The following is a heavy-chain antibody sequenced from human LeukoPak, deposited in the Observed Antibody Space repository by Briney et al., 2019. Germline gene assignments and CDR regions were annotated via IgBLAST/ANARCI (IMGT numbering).Heavy chain of an antibody. Sequence: KTSETLSLTCTVSGASVSSYYWIWIRQPAGRGLEWIGRIDASGSTNYNPSLKSRVTMSVDSSKNQFSPKVSSVTAADTAVYYCARKDGDIWGQGTMVTVSS. V-gene: IGHV4-4*07. CDR1: GASVSSYY. CDR3: ARKDGDI. J-gene: IGHJ3*02. D-gene: IGHD5-24*01. CDR2: IDASGST.